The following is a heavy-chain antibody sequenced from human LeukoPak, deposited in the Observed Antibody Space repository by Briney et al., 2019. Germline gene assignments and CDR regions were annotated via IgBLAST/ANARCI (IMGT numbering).Heavy chain of an antibody. CDR2: ISSSSSTV. V-gene: IGHV3-48*02. CDR3: ARDRHGDYASEY. Sequence: PGGSLRLSCVASGFTFTSYSMNWVRQAPGKGLEWVSYISSSSSTVYYADSVKGRFTISRDNAQNSLYLQMNSLRDEDTAAYYCARDRHGDYASEYWGQGTLVTVSS. J-gene: IGHJ4*02. D-gene: IGHD4-17*01. CDR1: GFTFTSYS.